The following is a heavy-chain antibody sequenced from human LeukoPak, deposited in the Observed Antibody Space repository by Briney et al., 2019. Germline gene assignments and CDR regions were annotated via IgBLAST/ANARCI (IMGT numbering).Heavy chain of an antibody. CDR2: INYSGYT. CDR3: AREYSSFEY. D-gene: IGHD6-13*01. CDR1: GGSISTYY. V-gene: IGHV4-59*01. Sequence: PSETLSLTCTVSGGSISTYYWSWIRQPPGKGLEWVGCINYSGYTDYNPSLKSRATISVDTSKNQFSLKLRSVTAADTAVYYCAREYSSFEYWGQGILVTVSS. J-gene: IGHJ4*02.